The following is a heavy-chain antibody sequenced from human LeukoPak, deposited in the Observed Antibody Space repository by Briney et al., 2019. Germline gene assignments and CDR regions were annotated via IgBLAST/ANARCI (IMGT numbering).Heavy chain of an antibody. CDR1: GYSFTNYL. CDR3: AREAEPAFDI. Sequence: ASVKVSCKASGYSFTNYLIHWVRQAPGQGLEWRGVINPSGGGTIYAQKFQDRLNVTRDTSTSIVYLDLSSLIPEDMADYYCAREAEPAFDIWRQGTMVTVFS. CDR2: INPSGGGT. V-gene: IGHV1-46*01. J-gene: IGHJ3*02.